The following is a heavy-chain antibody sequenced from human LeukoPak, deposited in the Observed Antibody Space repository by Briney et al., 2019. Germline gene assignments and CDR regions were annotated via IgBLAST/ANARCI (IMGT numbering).Heavy chain of an antibody. CDR1: GYTFTGYY. CDR2: INPNSGGT. CDR3: ARCPKARFLEPSFDY. D-gene: IGHD3-3*01. J-gene: IGHJ4*02. V-gene: IGHV1-2*02. Sequence: ASVKVSCKASGYTFTGYYMHWVRQAPGQGLEWRGWINPNSGGTNYAQKFQGRVTMTRDTSISTAYMELSRLRSDDTAVYYCARCPKARFLEPSFDYWGQGTLVTVSS.